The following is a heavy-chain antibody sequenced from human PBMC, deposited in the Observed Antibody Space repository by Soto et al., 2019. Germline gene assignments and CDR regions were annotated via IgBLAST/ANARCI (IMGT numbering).Heavy chain of an antibody. D-gene: IGHD2-21*02. Sequence: QVQLVESGGGVVQPGRSLRLSCAASGFTFSSYAMHWVRQAPGKGLEWVAVISYDGSNKYYADSVKGRFTISRDNYKHTLYLQMNSLRAEDTAVYYCASLVVTAIRTSTPRAFDIWGQGTMVTVSS. CDR3: ASLVVTAIRTSTPRAFDI. V-gene: IGHV3-30-3*01. CDR1: GFTFSSYA. CDR2: ISYDGSNK. J-gene: IGHJ3*02.